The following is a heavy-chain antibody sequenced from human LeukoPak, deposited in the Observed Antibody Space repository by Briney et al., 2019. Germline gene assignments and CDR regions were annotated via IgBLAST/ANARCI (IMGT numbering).Heavy chain of an antibody. D-gene: IGHD3-22*01. Sequence: PSETLSLTCTVSGVSVSSGTYYWGWIRQPPGKGLEWIGYIYYSGSTNYNPSLKSRVTISVDTSKSQFALKLNSVTAADTAVYYCARGGDYYDRPFDYWGQGTLVTVSS. CDR3: ARGGDYYDRPFDY. V-gene: IGHV4-61*01. J-gene: IGHJ4*02. CDR2: IYYSGST. CDR1: GVSVSSGTYY.